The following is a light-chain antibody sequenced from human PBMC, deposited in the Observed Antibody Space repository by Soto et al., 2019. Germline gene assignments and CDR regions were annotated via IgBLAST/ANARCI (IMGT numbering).Light chain of an antibody. Sequence: QSALTQPASMSGSPGQSITISCTGTSSDVGGYNYVSWYQQHPGKAPKLMIYDVSNRPPGVSNRFSGSKSGNTASLTISGLQAEDEADYYCSSYTSSSTRGVFGGGTKLTVL. J-gene: IGLJ2*01. CDR1: SSDVGGYNY. CDR3: SSYTSSSTRGV. CDR2: DVS. V-gene: IGLV2-14*01.